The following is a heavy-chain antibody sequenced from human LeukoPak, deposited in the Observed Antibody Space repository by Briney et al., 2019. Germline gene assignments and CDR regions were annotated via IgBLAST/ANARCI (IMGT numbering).Heavy chain of an antibody. CDR3: ARGGRYFDWLLPFDY. J-gene: IGHJ4*02. CDR1: GGTFSIYA. V-gene: IGHV1-69*01. D-gene: IGHD3-9*01. CDR2: IIPIFGTA. Sequence: SVKVSCKASGGTFSIYAISWVRQAPGQGHEWMGGIIPIFGTANYAQKFQGRVTITADESTSTAYMELSSLRSEDTAVYYCARGGRYFDWLLPFDYWGQGTLVTVSS.